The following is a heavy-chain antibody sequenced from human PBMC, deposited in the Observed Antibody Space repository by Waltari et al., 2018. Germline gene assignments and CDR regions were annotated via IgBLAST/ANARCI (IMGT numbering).Heavy chain of an antibody. J-gene: IGHJ4*02. CDR1: GGSISSSSYY. CDR3: ARDLSGSYGFFDY. Sequence: QLQLQESGPGLVKPSETLSLTCTVSGGSISSSSYYWGWIRQPPGKGLEWIGSIYYIGSTYYNPSVKSRVTISVDTSKNQFSLKLSSVTAADTAVYYCARDLSGSYGFFDYWGQGTLVTVSS. V-gene: IGHV4-39*07. D-gene: IGHD1-26*01. CDR2: IYYIGST.